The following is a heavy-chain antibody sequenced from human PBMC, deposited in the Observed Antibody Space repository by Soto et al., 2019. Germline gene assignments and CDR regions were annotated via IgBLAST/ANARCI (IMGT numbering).Heavy chain of an antibody. V-gene: IGHV3-74*01. Sequence: GGSLRLSCAASGFTFSSYWIHWVRQAPGKGLVWVSRIKGDESTTNYADSVKGRFTISRDNAKNTLFLQMNSLRAEDTAVYYCARVRYGSGSYYYYYYMDVWGKGTTVTVSS. J-gene: IGHJ6*03. D-gene: IGHD3-10*01. CDR2: IKGDESTT. CDR3: ARVRYGSGSYYYYYYMDV. CDR1: GFTFSSYW.